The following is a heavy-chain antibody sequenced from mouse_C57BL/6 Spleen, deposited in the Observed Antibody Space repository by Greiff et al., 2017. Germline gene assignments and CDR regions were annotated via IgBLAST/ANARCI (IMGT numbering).Heavy chain of an antibody. CDR2: ISYDGSN. CDR3: ARDDYGSLYY. CDR1: GYSITSGYY. V-gene: IGHV3-6*01. J-gene: IGHJ2*01. Sequence: EVQLQESGPGLVKPSQSLSLTCSVTGYSITSGYYWNWIRQFPGNKLEWMGYISYDGSNNYNPSLKNRISITRDTSKNQFFLKLNSVTTEDTATYYCARDDYGSLYYWGQGTTLTVSS. D-gene: IGHD1-1*01.